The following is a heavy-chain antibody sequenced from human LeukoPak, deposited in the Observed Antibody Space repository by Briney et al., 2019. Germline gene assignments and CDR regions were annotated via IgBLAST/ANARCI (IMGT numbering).Heavy chain of an antibody. D-gene: IGHD2-15*01. J-gene: IGHJ4*02. Sequence: PPGGSLRPSCAASGFTVSSSYMSWVRQAPGKGLEWVSVIHSGGKTYYADSVKGRFSISRDNSKNTLYLQMNSLRAQDTAVYYCTRDLNSGGSCWGQGALVTVSS. V-gene: IGHV3-53*01. CDR1: GFTVSSSY. CDR2: IHSGGKT. CDR3: TRDLNSGGSC.